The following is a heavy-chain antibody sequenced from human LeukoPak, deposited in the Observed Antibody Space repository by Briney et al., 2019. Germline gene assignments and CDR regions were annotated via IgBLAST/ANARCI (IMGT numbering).Heavy chain of an antibody. V-gene: IGHV4-38-2*01. CDR2: IYHSGST. Sequence: PSETLSLTCAVYGGSFSGYYWGWIRQPPGKGLEWIGSIYHSGSTYYNPSLKSRVTISVDTSKNQFSLKLSSVTAADTAVYYCARVGSAAGDAFDIWGQGTMVTVSS. CDR3: ARVGSAAGDAFDI. D-gene: IGHD6-13*01. J-gene: IGHJ3*02. CDR1: GGSFSGYY.